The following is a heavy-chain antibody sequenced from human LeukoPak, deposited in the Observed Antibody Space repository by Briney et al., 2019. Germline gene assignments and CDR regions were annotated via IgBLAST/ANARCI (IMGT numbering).Heavy chain of an antibody. Sequence: ASVKVSCKASGYTFTSYDINWVRQATGQGLEWMGWMNPNSGNTGYAQKFQGRVTMTRNTSISTAYMELSSLRSEDTAAYYCARGSAAMVNYYYYYMDVWGKGTTVTVSS. J-gene: IGHJ6*03. CDR3: ARGSAAMVNYYYYYMDV. V-gene: IGHV1-8*01. D-gene: IGHD5-18*01. CDR2: MNPNSGNT. CDR1: GYTFTSYD.